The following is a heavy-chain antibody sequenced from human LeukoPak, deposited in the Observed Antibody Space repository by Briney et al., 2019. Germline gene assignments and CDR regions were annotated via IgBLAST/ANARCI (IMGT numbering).Heavy chain of an antibody. CDR1: GGSIGTLY. D-gene: IGHD2-15*01. V-gene: IGHV4-59*11. J-gene: IGHJ5*02. CDR3: ATASGRSFWLDP. CDR2: IDYHGNT. Sequence: PSETLSLTCIVAGGSIGTLYWNWIRQVPGKGLEWIGFIDYHGNTKYNPSLKSRVTMSVDTSVDQVSLRPTSETAADTAIYFCATASGRSFWLDPWGQGRLVTVSS.